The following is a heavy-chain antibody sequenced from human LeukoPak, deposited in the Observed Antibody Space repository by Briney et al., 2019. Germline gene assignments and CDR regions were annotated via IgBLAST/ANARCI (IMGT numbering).Heavy chain of an antibody. CDR1: GFTFSSYS. J-gene: IGHJ6*02. D-gene: IGHD4-17*01. Sequence: GGSLRLSCAASGFTFSSYSMNWVRQAPGKGLEWVSSISRSSSYIYYADSVKGRFTISRDNAKNSLFLQMNSLRAEDTAVYYCARDRGPDYGDVRGGMDVWGQGTTVTVSS. CDR2: ISRSSSYI. V-gene: IGHV3-21*01. CDR3: ARDRGPDYGDVRGGMDV.